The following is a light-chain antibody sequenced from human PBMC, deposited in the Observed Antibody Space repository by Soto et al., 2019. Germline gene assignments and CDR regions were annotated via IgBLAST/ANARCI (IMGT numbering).Light chain of an antibody. CDR1: QGISSY. J-gene: IGKJ4*01. V-gene: IGKV1-9*01. CDR2: AAS. Sequence: DIQLTQSPSFLSASVGDRVTITCRASQGISSYLAWYQQKPGKAPKLLIYAASTLQSGVPSRFSGSGSGTEFTLTISSLQAEDFATYFFQESYISPAVSFGGGTKVDIK. CDR3: QESYISPAVS.